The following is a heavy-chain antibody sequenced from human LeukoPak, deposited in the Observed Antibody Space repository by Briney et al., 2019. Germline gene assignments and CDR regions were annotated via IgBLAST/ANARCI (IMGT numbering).Heavy chain of an antibody. CDR1: GLTFSNAW. CDR2: IKSKSDGGTT. V-gene: IGHV3-15*01. Sequence: GGSLRLSCAASGLTFSNAWMTWVRQAPGKGLEWVGRIKSKSDGGTTYYTAPVKGRFTISRDDSKNTLYLQMNSQKTEDTAVYYCTTGNDAYWGQGTLVTVSS. CDR3: TTGNDAY. J-gene: IGHJ4*02. D-gene: IGHD1-1*01.